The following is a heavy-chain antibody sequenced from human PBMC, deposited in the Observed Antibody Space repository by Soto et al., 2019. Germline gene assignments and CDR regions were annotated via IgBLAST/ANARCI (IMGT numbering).Heavy chain of an antibody. CDR2: INHSGNT. Sequence: QVQLQQWGAGLLKPSETLSLTCAVYGGSFSGYYWSWLRQPPGKGPEWIGEINHSGNTKYAPSLESRVTISVDTSKNQFSLKLNSVSAADTAVYYCARTGGMDVWSQGAMVTVSS. V-gene: IGHV4-34*01. CDR1: GGSFSGYY. J-gene: IGHJ6*02. CDR3: ARTGGMDV.